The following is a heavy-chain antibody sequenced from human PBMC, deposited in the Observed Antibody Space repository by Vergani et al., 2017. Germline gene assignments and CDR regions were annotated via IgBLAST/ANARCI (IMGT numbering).Heavy chain of an antibody. CDR2: IIPIFDTP. J-gene: IGHJ6*03. CDR1: GGTFSSYG. D-gene: IGHD4-11*01. CDR3: ARDYTDHSIPFWYSSYMDV. Sequence: QVQLVQSGAEVKKPGSSVKVSCKASGGTFSSYGISWVRQAPGQGLGWLGTIIPIFDTPNYAEKFQGRLTITADEASSKAYMEVSSLRSEDTAVYYCARDYTDHSIPFWYSSYMDVWGKGTTVTVSS. V-gene: IGHV1-69*18.